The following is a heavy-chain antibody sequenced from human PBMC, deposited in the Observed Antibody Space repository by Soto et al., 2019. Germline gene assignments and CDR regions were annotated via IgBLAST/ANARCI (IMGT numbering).Heavy chain of an antibody. Sequence: GASVKVSCKASGGTFSSYAISWVRQAPGQGLEWMGGIIPIFGTANYAQKFQGRVTITADESTSTAYMELSSLRSEDTAVYYCARGFNHDSSGYYPDYYYGMDVWGQGTTVTVSS. CDR3: ARGFNHDSSGYYPDYYYGMDV. V-gene: IGHV1-69*13. CDR1: GGTFSSYA. D-gene: IGHD3-22*01. J-gene: IGHJ6*02. CDR2: IIPIFGTA.